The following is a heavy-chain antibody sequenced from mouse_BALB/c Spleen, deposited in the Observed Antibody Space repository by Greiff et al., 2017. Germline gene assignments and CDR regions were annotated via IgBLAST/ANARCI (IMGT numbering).Heavy chain of an antibody. CDR3: TRVLGQIDYAMDY. CDR1: GFTFSSYT. Sequence: EVKLMESGGGLVKPGGSLKLSCAASGFTFSSYTMSWVRQTPEKRLEWVATISSGGSYTYYPDSVKGRFTISRDNAKNTLYLQMSSLKSEDTAMYYCTRVLGQIDYAMDYWGQGTSVTVSS. J-gene: IGHJ4*01. V-gene: IGHV5-6-4*01. D-gene: IGHD4-1*01. CDR2: ISSGGSYT.